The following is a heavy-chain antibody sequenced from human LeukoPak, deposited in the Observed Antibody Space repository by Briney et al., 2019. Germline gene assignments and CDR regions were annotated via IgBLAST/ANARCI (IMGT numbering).Heavy chain of an antibody. D-gene: IGHD5-12*01. CDR3: VRDGGVSGYDLLDY. V-gene: IGHV3-7*01. J-gene: IGHJ4*02. CDR1: GFAFSDYW. Sequence: GGSLRLSCAASGFAFSDYWMTWVRQAPGKGPEWVAHINQDGSKEHYMDSVKARFTISRDNAKNSLSLQMNSLRAEDTAVYYCVRDGGVSGYDLLDYWGQGTLVTVSS. CDR2: INQDGSKE.